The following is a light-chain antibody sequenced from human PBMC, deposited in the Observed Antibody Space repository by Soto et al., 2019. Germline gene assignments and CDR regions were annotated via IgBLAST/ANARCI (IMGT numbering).Light chain of an antibody. CDR2: EVS. Sequence: QSALAQPPSASGSPGQSVTISCTGTSSDVGGHNYVSWYQQHPGKAPKLIIHEVSKRPSGVPDRFTAFKSGNTASLTVSGLQAEDEADYYCFSFAGSIYVFGTGTKLTVL. J-gene: IGLJ1*01. V-gene: IGLV2-8*01. CDR3: FSFAGSIYV. CDR1: SSDVGGHNY.